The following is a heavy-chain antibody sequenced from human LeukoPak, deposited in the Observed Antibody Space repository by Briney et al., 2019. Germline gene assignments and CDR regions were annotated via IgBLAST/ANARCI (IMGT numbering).Heavy chain of an antibody. Sequence: SGGSLRLSCAPSGFTFSTYAMSWVRQAPGKGLDWVSTISDGGSDTHYADSVKGRFTVSRDNSKNTLYLQMNSLRAEDTAVYYCAKALYGDYGRFDYWGQGTLVTVSS. CDR1: GFTFSTYA. V-gene: IGHV3-23*01. D-gene: IGHD4-17*01. CDR3: AKALYGDYGRFDY. J-gene: IGHJ4*02. CDR2: ISDGGSDT.